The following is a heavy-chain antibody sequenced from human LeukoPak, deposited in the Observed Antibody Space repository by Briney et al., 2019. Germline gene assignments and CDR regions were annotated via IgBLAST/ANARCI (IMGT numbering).Heavy chain of an antibody. D-gene: IGHD4-17*01. CDR3: AKQFDYGDYYFDY. CDR1: GFTFSSYG. V-gene: IGHV3-30*02. CDR2: IRYDGSNK. Sequence: PGGSLRLSCAASGFTFSSYGMHWVRQAPGKGLEWVAFIRYDGSNKYYADSVKGRFTISRDNSKNTLYLQMNSLRAEDTAVYYCAKQFDYGDYYFDYWGQGTLVTVSS. J-gene: IGHJ4*02.